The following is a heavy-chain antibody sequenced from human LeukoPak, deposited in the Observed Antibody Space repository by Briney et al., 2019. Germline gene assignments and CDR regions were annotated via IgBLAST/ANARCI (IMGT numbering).Heavy chain of an antibody. CDR1: GFPFSSHW. CDR2: INQDGSEK. CDR3: ASGGGWVFNN. D-gene: IGHD6-19*01. Sequence: GGSLRLSCAASGFPFSSHWLSWFRQSPGKGLEWVAHINQDGSEKYYVDSVKGRFTISRDNARNSQYLQMNSLRAEDTAVYYCASGGGWVFNNWGKGTTVTVSS. V-gene: IGHV3-7*01. J-gene: IGHJ6*04.